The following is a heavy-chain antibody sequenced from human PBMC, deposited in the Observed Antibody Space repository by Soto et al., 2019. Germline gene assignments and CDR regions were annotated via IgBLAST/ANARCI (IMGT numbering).Heavy chain of an antibody. D-gene: IGHD5-12*01. CDR1: GFTFSSYG. Sequence: PGGSLRLSCAASGFTFSSYGMHWVRQAPGKGLEWVAVIWYDGSNKYYADSVKGRFTISRDNSKNTLYLQMNSLRAEDTAVYYCAREDSGYDSGNWFDPWCQGTLVTVS. V-gene: IGHV3-33*01. J-gene: IGHJ5*02. CDR3: AREDSGYDSGNWFDP. CDR2: IWYDGSNK.